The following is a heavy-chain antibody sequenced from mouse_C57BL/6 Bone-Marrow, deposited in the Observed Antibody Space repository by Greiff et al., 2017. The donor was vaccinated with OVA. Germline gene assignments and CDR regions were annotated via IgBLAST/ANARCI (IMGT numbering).Heavy chain of an antibody. J-gene: IGHJ1*03. CDR2: IYPRSGNT. Sequence: QVQLQQSGAELARPGASVKLSCKASGYTFTSYGISWVKQRTGQGLEWIGEIYPRSGNTYYNEKFKGKATLTADKSSSTAYMELRSLTSEDSAVYFCARSGSSFEYWYFDVWGTGTTVTVSS. V-gene: IGHV1-81*01. CDR1: GYTFTSYG. D-gene: IGHD1-1*01. CDR3: ARSGSSFEYWYFDV.